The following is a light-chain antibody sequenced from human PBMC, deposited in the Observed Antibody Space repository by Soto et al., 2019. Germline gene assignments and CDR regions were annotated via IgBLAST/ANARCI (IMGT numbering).Light chain of an antibody. CDR1: QSISSF. V-gene: IGKV1-39*01. CDR2: TAS. J-gene: IGKJ5*01. CDR3: QQSYSTPIT. Sequence: DIQMTQSPSSLSASVGDRVTITCRASQSISSFLNWYQQKPGKAPKLLIYTASSFQSGVPSRFSGSGSGTAFTLTISSLQPEDFATYYCQQSYSTPITFGQGTRLEIK.